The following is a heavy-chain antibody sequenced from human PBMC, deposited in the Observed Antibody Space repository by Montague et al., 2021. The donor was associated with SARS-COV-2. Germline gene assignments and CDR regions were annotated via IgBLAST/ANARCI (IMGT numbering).Heavy chain of an antibody. V-gene: IGHV4-39*07. Sequence: SETLSLTCTVSGGSISSSSYYWVWIRQPPGKGLEWIGSIYYSGSTYYNPSPKSRVTISVDTSNNLFSLRLSSVTAADTAVYFCARVRLFYYLDYWGQGTLVTVSS. J-gene: IGHJ4*02. D-gene: IGHD2/OR15-2a*01. CDR2: IYYSGST. CDR1: GGSISSSSYY. CDR3: ARVRLFYYLDY.